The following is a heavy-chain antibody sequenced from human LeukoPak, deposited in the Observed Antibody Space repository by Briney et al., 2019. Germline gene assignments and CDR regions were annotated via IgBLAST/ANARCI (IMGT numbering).Heavy chain of an antibody. CDR3: ARGGYGSGSYYNPYFDY. J-gene: IGHJ4*02. D-gene: IGHD3-10*01. CDR1: GGSISSGGYS. V-gene: IGHV4-30-2*01. Sequence: SETLSLTCAVSGGSISSGGYSWSWIRQPPGKGLEWIGYIYHSGSTYYNPSLKGRVTISVDRSKNQFSLKLSSVTAADTAVYYCARGGYGSGSYYNPYFDYWGQGTLVTVSS. CDR2: IYHSGST.